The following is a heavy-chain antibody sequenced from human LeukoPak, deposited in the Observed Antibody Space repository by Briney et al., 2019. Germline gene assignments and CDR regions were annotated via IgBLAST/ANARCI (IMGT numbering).Heavy chain of an antibody. CDR1: VFLFSSFA. J-gene: IGHJ3*01. CDR2: ISGSGGST. CDR3: AKDRSCTGSSCNVGS. V-gene: IGHV3-23*01. D-gene: IGHD2-2*01. Sequence: GGSLRLSCAACVFLFSSFAVSWVRQAPGKGLEWVSAISGSGGSTYYADSVKGRFTISRDNSKNTLFLQMNSLRAEDTAVYYCAKDRSCTGSSCNVGSWGQGTMVTVSS.